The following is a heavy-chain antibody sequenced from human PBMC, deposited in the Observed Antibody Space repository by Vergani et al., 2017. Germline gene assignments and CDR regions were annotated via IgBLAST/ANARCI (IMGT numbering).Heavy chain of an antibody. CDR1: RFKLGDYG. CDR3: ARETRETPSSLDY. D-gene: IGHD5-24*01. Sequence: QVQLVESGGGVVQPGRSLRLSCTPSRFKLGDYGMHWVRPAPGRGLEWVSMTWYEGNNNYYADSVKGRFTISKDISKNTLYLQMNSLRGDDTAVEYCARETRETPSSLDYWGQGTLVTVSS. J-gene: IGHJ4*02. V-gene: IGHV3-33*01. CDR2: TWYEGNNN.